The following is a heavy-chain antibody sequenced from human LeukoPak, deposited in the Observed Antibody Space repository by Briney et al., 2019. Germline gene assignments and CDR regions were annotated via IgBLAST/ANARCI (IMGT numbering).Heavy chain of an antibody. Sequence: GSLRLSCAASELTFSNSWRHWVRQAPGKGLLWVSRINNDGSYTSYADSVKGRFTISRDNAKNTLNLQMNSLRAEDTAVYYCARVSGLGTNEYYQYWGQGTLVTVHS. V-gene: IGHV3-74*01. CDR3: ARVSGLGTNEYYQY. J-gene: IGHJ1*01. CDR1: ELTFSNSW. CDR2: INNDGSYT. D-gene: IGHD3-10*01.